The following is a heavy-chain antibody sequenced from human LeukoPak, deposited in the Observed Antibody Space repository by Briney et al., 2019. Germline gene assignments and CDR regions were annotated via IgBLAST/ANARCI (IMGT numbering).Heavy chain of an antibody. CDR1: GFTFSTYD. CDR3: ARTSKVTSVMDI. D-gene: IGHD3-16*01. CDR2: IDTAGNT. V-gene: IGHV3-13*04. Sequence: PGGSLRLSCAASGFTFSTYDMHWVRQATGKGLEWVSAIDTAGNTFYPGSVKGRFTISRENAKDSLYLQMNSVRAGDTAVYFCARTSKVTSVMDIWGQGTMVTVSS. J-gene: IGHJ3*02.